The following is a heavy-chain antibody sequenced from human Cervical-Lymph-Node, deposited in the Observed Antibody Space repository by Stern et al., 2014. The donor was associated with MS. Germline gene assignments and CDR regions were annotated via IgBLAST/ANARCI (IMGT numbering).Heavy chain of an antibody. CDR2: INQDGSET. J-gene: IGHJ4*02. CDR1: GFIFSSYW. V-gene: IGHV3-7*03. CDR3: TKSTTPIVPDY. Sequence: EVQLVESGGDLVQRGGSLRLSCAASGFIFSSYWMSWVRQAPGKGLEWVANINQDGSETYYVDSVKGRFTISRGNAKNSLYLQMSSLRAEDTAVYYCTKSTTPIVPDYWGQGTLVTVS. D-gene: IGHD1-1*01.